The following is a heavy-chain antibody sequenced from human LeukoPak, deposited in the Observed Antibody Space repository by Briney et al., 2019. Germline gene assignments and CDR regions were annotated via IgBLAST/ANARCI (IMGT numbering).Heavy chain of an antibody. Sequence: SQTLSLTCTVSGGSISSGDYYWSWIRQPPGKGLEWIGYIYYSGGTYYNPSLKSRVTISVDTSKNQFSLKLSSVTAADTAVYYCARAYYDILTGYWKYFQHWGQGTLVTVSS. CDR2: IYYSGGT. CDR3: ARAYYDILTGYWKYFQH. J-gene: IGHJ1*01. CDR1: GGSISSGDYY. V-gene: IGHV4-30-4*08. D-gene: IGHD3-9*01.